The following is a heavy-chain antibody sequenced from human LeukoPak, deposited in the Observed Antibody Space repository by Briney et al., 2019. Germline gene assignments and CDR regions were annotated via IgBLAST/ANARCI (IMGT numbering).Heavy chain of an antibody. CDR2: IRYDGSNK. V-gene: IGHV3-30*02. CDR1: GFTFSSYG. J-gene: IGHJ4*01. D-gene: IGHD6-6*01. Sequence: GGSLRLSCAASGFTFSSYGMHWVRQAPGKGLEWVAFIRYDGSNKYYADSVKGRFTISRDNSKNTLYLQMNSLRAEDTAVYYCAKNYRLSSSSLYFDYWGHGTLVTVFS. CDR3: AKNYRLSSSSLYFDY.